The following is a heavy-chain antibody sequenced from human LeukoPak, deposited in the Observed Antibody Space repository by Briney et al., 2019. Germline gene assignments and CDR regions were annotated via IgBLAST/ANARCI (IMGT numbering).Heavy chain of an antibody. CDR2: ISSSGSTI. Sequence: GGSLRLSCAASGFTFSDYYMSWIRQAPGKGLEWVSYISSSGSTIYYADAVKGRFTISRDNAKNSLYLQMNSLRAEDTAVYYCASSQLTTAFPGSFDIWGQGTMVTVSS. J-gene: IGHJ3*02. V-gene: IGHV3-11*01. CDR3: ASSQLTTAFPGSFDI. D-gene: IGHD4-17*01. CDR1: GFTFSDYY.